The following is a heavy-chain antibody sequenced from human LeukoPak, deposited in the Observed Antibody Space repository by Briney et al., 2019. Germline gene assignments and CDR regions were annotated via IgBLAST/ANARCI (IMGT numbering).Heavy chain of an antibody. V-gene: IGHV3-7*01. CDR1: GFTFSRYW. Sequence: PGGSLRLSCAASGFTFSRYWMSWVRQAPGKGLEWVANIKEDGSEENYVDSVKGRFTISRDNAKNSLSLQMNSLRAEDTAVYYCARDRYDLLTGSLGDAFDIWGQGTMVIVSS. CDR2: IKEDGSEE. J-gene: IGHJ3*02. CDR3: ARDRYDLLTGSLGDAFDI. D-gene: IGHD3-9*01.